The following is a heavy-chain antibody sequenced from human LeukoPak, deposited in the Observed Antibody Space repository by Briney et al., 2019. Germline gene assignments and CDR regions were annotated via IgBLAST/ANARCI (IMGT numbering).Heavy chain of an antibody. Sequence: PSETLSLTCTVSGGSISSYYWSWIRQPPGKGLEWIGYIYYSGSTNYNPSLKSRVTISVDTSKNQFSLKLSSVTAADTAVYYCARYIVGAATGYYYYYSMDVWGKGTTVTVSS. CDR3: ARYIVGAATGYYYYYSMDV. CDR1: GGSISSYY. D-gene: IGHD1-26*01. V-gene: IGHV4-59*01. CDR2: IYYSGST. J-gene: IGHJ6*03.